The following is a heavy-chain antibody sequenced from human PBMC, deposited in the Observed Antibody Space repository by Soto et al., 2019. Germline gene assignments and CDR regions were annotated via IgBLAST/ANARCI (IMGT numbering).Heavy chain of an antibody. J-gene: IGHJ6*02. CDR3: AKDGGGYNYGYVMLDKYYYGMDV. Sequence: QVQLVESGGGVVQPGRSLRLSCAASGFTFSTYAMHWVRQAPGKGLEWVAVISYDGTNKYYADSVRGRFTISRDNSKNTPFLQMNSLRAEDTAVYYCAKDGGGYNYGYVMLDKYYYGMDVWGQGTTVTVSS. CDR1: GFTFSTYA. D-gene: IGHD5-18*01. CDR2: ISYDGTNK. V-gene: IGHV3-30-3*01.